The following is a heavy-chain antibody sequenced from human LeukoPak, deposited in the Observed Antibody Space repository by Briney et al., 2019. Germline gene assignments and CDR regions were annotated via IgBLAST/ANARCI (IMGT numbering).Heavy chain of an antibody. CDR3: ARVGVDDSGNIIKYFFDY. Sequence: SETLSLTCAVSGGPISNYQWSWIRQPPGKGLEWIGNIYYSGTANYNPSLKSRVIISVDTSKNQFPLKLSPVTAADTAVYYCARVGVDDSGNIIKYFFDYWGQGTLVTVSS. D-gene: IGHD4-23*01. V-gene: IGHV4-59*01. CDR1: GGPISNYQ. CDR2: IYYSGTA. J-gene: IGHJ4*02.